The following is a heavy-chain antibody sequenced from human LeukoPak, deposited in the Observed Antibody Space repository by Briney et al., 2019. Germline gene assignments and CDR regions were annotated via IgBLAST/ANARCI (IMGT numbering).Heavy chain of an antibody. Sequence: SQTLSLTCAISGDSFSSNSAAWNWIRQSPSRGLEWLGRTYYRSKWYNDYAVSVKSRITINPDTSKNQLSLQLKSVTPEDTAVYYCARGGQGDGYSADEAFDFWGQGTMVTVSS. CDR1: GDSFSSNSAA. J-gene: IGHJ3*01. CDR3: ARGGQGDGYSADEAFDF. D-gene: IGHD5-24*01. V-gene: IGHV6-1*01. CDR2: TYYRSKWYN.